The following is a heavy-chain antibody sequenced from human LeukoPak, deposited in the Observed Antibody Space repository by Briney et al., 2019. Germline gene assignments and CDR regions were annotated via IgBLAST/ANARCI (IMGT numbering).Heavy chain of an antibody. Sequence: GGSLRLYCAASGFTFSSYAMHWVRQPQGTLLELVAVISYDGSNKYYADSVKGRFTISRDNSKNTLYLQMNSLRAEDTAAYYCARGVGIVATVQFDYWGQGTLVTVSS. CDR2: ISYDGSNK. D-gene: IGHD5-12*01. V-gene: IGHV3-30*01. J-gene: IGHJ4*02. CDR3: ARGVGIVATVQFDY. CDR1: GFTFSSYA.